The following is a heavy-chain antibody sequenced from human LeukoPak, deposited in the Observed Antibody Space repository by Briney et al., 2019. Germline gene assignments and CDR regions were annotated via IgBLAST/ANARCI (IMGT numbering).Heavy chain of an antibody. CDR2: ISSNGGST. CDR3: ARQVSQPTQAYYYYYMDV. V-gene: IGHV3-64*01. J-gene: IGHJ6*03. D-gene: IGHD2-2*01. Sequence: PGGSLRLSCGASGFTFSNYAVHWVRQAPGKGLEYVSAISSNGGSTYYANSVKGRFTISRDNSKNTLYLQMGSLRAEDMAVYYCARQVSQPTQAYYYYYMDVWGKGTTVTVSS. CDR1: GFTFSNYA.